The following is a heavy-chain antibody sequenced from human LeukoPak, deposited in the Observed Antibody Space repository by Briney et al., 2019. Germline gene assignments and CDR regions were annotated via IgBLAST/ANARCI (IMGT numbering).Heavy chain of an antibody. D-gene: IGHD2-2*01. J-gene: IGHJ5*02. CDR1: GGSISSYY. CDR3: ARTTEDCSSTSCYQYWFDP. V-gene: IGHV4-59*01. Sequence: PSETLSLTCTVSGGSISSYYWSWIRQPPGRGLEWIGYIHYSGSTSYNPSLKSRVTISVDTSKNQISLKVRSATAADTAVYYCARTTEDCSSTSCYQYWFDPWGQGTLVTVSS. CDR2: IHYSGST.